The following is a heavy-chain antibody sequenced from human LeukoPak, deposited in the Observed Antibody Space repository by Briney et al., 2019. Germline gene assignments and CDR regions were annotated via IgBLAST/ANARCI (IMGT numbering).Heavy chain of an antibody. CDR1: GGSFGGYY. Sequence: SETLSLTCAVYGGSFGGYYWSWIRQPPGKGLEWIGEINHSGSTNYNPSLKSRVTISVDTSKNQFSLKLSSVTAADTAVYYCASPGPYYYDSSGRDAFDIWGQGTMVTVSS. D-gene: IGHD3-22*01. J-gene: IGHJ3*02. CDR3: ASPGPYYYDSSGRDAFDI. CDR2: INHSGST. V-gene: IGHV4-34*01.